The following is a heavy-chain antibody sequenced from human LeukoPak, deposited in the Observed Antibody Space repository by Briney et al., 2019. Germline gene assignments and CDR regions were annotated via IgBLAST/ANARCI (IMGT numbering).Heavy chain of an antibody. CDR2: ISSTSGTI. J-gene: IGHJ4*02. CDR1: GFTFSSYA. V-gene: IGHV3-48*04. D-gene: IGHD2/OR15-2a*01. CDR3: ARGIRDLDY. Sequence: PGGSLRLSCAASGFTFSSYAMHWVRQAPGKGLEWLSYISSTSGTIYYADSVKGRFTISRDSAKNSLYLQMNSLRADDSALYYCARGIRDLDYWGQGTLVTVSS.